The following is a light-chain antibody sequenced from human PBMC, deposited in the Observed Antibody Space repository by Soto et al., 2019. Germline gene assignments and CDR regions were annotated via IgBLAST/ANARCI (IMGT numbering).Light chain of an antibody. V-gene: IGLV2-14*01. CDR1: SSDVGFYNY. J-gene: IGLJ3*02. CDR2: EVS. Sequence: QSVLTQPASVSGSPGQSITISCTGTSSDVGFYNYVSWYQQHPGTAPKLLIYEVSNRPSGVSNRFSGSKSGNTASLTISGLQAEDEADYHCSSYTRSTTWVFGGGTKVTVL. CDR3: SSYTRSTTWV.